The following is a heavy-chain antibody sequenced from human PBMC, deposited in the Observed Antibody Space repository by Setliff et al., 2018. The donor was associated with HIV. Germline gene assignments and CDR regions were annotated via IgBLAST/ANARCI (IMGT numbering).Heavy chain of an antibody. V-gene: IGHV4-4*09. CDR3: ARQEYYDILTGQKAFDI. D-gene: IGHD3-9*01. J-gene: IGHJ3*02. CDR2: IYTSGST. Sequence: SETLSLTCTVSGGSISSYYWSWIRQPPGKGLEWIGYIYTSGSTNYNPSLKSRVTISVDTSKNQFTLKLSSVTAADTAVYYCARQEYYDILTGQKAFDIWGQGTMVTVSS. CDR1: GGSISSYY.